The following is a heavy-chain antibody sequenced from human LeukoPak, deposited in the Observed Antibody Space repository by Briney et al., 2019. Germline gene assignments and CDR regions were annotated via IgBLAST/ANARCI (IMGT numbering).Heavy chain of an antibody. CDR2: ISYDGSNK. Sequence: GSLRLSCAASGFTSSSYAMHWVRQAPGKGLEWVAVISYDGSNKYYADSVKGRFTISRDNSKNTLYRQMNSLRAEDTAVYYCARGNTYGMDVWGQGTTVTVSS. V-gene: IGHV3-30*04. CDR3: ARGNTYGMDV. CDR1: GFTSSSYA. J-gene: IGHJ6*02.